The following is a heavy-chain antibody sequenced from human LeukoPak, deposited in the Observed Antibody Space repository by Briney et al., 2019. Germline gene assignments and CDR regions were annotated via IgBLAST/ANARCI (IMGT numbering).Heavy chain of an antibody. CDR2: IKTKTDVGTT. Sequence: GSLRLSCAASGFTFSNAWMSWVRQAPGKGLEWVGRIKTKTDVGTTDYAAPVKGRFTISRDNAKNSLYLQMNSLRAEDTAVYYCARDRTRFNYWGQGTLVTVSS. V-gene: IGHV3-15*01. CDR3: ARDRTRFNY. J-gene: IGHJ4*02. CDR1: GFTFSNAW.